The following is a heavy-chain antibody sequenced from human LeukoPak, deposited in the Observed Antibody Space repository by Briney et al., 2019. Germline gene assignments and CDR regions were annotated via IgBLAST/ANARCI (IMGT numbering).Heavy chain of an antibody. V-gene: IGHV1-18*01. D-gene: IGHD3-22*01. CDR2: ISAYNGNT. J-gene: IGHJ4*02. CDR3: ARVLDTFEGTRDYYDSSGYWLRFGYFDY. Sequence: ASVKVSCKASGYTFTSYGISWVRQAPGQGLEWMGWISAYNGNTNYAQKLQGRVTMTTDTSTSTAYMELRSLRSDDTAVYYCARVLDTFEGTRDYYDSSGYWLRFGYFDYWGQGTLVTVSS. CDR1: GYTFTSYG.